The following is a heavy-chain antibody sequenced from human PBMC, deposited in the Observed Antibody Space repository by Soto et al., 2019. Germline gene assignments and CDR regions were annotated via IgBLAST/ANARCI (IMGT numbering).Heavy chain of an antibody. CDR1: GFTFSSYW. CDR2: INSDGSST. Sequence: LRLSCAASGFTFSSYWMHWVRQAPGKGLVWVSRINSDGSSTSYADSVKGRFTISRDNAKNTLYLQMNSLRAEDTAVYYCANDGPKYIAAAGPPSWGQGTLVTVSS. V-gene: IGHV3-74*01. J-gene: IGHJ4*02. CDR3: ANDGPKYIAAAGPPS. D-gene: IGHD6-13*01.